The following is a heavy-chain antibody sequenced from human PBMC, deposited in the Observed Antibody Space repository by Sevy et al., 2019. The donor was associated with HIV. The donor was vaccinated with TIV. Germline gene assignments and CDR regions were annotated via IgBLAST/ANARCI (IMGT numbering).Heavy chain of an antibody. CDR1: GFTFSSYS. J-gene: IGHJ4*02. CDR3: ARESIADFDY. Sequence: GGSLRLSCAASGFTFSSYSMNWVRQAPGKGLEWVSYISSSSSTIYYADSVKGRFTISRDNAKNSLYLQMNSLRAEDTAVYYCARESIADFDYWGQGTLVTVSS. V-gene: IGHV3-48*01. CDR2: ISSSSSTI. D-gene: IGHD6-6*01.